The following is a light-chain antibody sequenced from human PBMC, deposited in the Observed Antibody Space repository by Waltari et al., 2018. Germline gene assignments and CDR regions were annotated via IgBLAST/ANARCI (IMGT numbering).Light chain of an antibody. Sequence: RAGQNILTFLKWYQQKPGKAPKRLISAAASLQSGVPSRFSGGGSGTEFTLTISSLQPEDFATYYCHQSFSTPGEYTFGPGTKVEIK. CDR2: AAA. CDR1: QNILTF. V-gene: IGKV1-39*01. CDR3: HQSFSTPGEYT. J-gene: IGKJ2*01.